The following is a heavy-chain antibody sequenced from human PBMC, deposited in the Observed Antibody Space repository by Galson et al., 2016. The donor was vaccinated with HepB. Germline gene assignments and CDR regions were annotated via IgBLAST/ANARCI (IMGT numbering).Heavy chain of an antibody. CDR2: ITGSRGNT. V-gene: IGHV3-23*01. D-gene: IGHD4-23*01. Sequence: SLRLSCAASGFSFSSYAMSWARQAPGKGLGWVSTITGSRGNTYYADSVKGRFTISRDNSKNTLYLQMNSLRAEDTAIYYCAKVGTTVLTPGKYRLEYFQLWGQGTLVTVSS. CDR1: GFSFSSYA. J-gene: IGHJ1*01. CDR3: AKVGTTVLTPGKYRLEYFQL.